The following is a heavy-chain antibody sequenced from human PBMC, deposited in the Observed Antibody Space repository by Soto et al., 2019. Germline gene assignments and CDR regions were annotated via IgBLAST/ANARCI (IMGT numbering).Heavy chain of an antibody. CDR2: IYPCDSDT. J-gene: IGHJ3*02. V-gene: IGHV5-51*01. Sequence: PXESVKISCKGSGYSFTSYWIGWVRQVPGKGLEWMGIIYPCDSDTRYSPSFQGQVTISADKSISTAYLQWSSLKASDTAMYYCARRGYYDSSGYRRAFDIWGQGTMVTVSS. CDR3: ARRGYYDSSGYRRAFDI. CDR1: GYSFTSYW. D-gene: IGHD3-22*01.